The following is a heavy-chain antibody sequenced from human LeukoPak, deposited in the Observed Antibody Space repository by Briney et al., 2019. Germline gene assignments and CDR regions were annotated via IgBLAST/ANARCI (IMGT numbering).Heavy chain of an antibody. D-gene: IGHD5-12*01. J-gene: IGHJ3*02. CDR1: GFTFSSYS. CDR3: ARGGWGYNAFDI. CDR2: ISSSSSYI. Sequence: GGSLRLSCAASGFTFSSYSMNWVRQAPGKGLEWVSSISSSSSYIYYADSVKGRFTISRDNAKNSLYLQMNSLRAEDTAVYYCARGGWGYNAFDIWGQGTMVTVSS. V-gene: IGHV3-21*01.